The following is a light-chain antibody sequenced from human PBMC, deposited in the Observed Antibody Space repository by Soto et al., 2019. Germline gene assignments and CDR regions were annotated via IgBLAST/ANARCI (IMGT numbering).Light chain of an antibody. V-gene: IGKV1-33*01. CDR2: DAS. CDR1: QDISNY. J-gene: IGKJ3*01. Sequence: DIQMTQSPSSLSASVGDRVTITCQASQDISNYLNWYQQKPGKAPKLLIYDASNLETGVPSRFSGSGSGTDFTFTISSLQPEDIATYYCQQYDNRPVTFGPGTKVDI. CDR3: QQYDNRPVT.